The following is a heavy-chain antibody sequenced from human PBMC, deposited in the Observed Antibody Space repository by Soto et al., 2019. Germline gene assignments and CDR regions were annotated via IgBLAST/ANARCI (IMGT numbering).Heavy chain of an antibody. CDR2: IRSKANSYAT. V-gene: IGHV3-73*02. CDR1: GFTFSGSA. J-gene: IGHJ6*02. Sequence: EVQLVESGGGLVQPGGSLKLSCAASGFTFSGSAMHWVRQASGKGLEWVGRIRSKANSYATAYAASVKGRFTISRDDSKNTAYLQMNSLKAEDTAVYYCTRRLKLLYDSPSRSLEDVWGQGTTVTVSS. CDR3: TRRLKLLYDSPSRSLEDV. D-gene: IGHD3-22*01.